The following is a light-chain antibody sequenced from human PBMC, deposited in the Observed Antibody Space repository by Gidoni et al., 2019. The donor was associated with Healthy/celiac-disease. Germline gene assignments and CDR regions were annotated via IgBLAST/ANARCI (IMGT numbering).Light chain of an antibody. J-gene: IGLJ2*01. Sequence: QTVVTQAPSFSVSPGGPVTLTCGLSSGSVSTSYYPSWYQQTPGQAPRTLIYSTNTRSSGVPDRFSGSILGNKAALTITGAQADDESDYYCVLYMGSGISVFGGGTKLTVL. V-gene: IGLV8-61*01. CDR2: STN. CDR1: SGSVSTSYY. CDR3: VLYMGSGISV.